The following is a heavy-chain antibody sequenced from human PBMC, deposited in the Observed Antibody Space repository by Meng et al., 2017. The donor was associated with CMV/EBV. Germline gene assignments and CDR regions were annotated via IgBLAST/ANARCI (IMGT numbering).Heavy chain of an antibody. D-gene: IGHD6-6*01. CDR2: IYYSGST. Sequence: SETLSLTCAVYGGSFSGYYWSWIRQPPGKGLEWIGYIYYSGSTNYNPSLKSRVTISVDTSKNQFSLKLSSVTAADTAVYYCARAVGEYSSSSWHYFDYWGQGTLVTVSS. CDR1: GGSFSGYY. J-gene: IGHJ4*02. CDR3: ARAVGEYSSSSWHYFDY. V-gene: IGHV4-59*01.